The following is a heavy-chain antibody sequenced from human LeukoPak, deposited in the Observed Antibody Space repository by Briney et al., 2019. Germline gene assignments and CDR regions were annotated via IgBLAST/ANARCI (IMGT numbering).Heavy chain of an antibody. Sequence: SETLSLTCTVSGGSISSYYWSWIRQPPGKGLEWIGSIYYSGSTNYNPSLKSRVTISVDTSKNQFSLKLSSVTAADTAMYYCARHPDGYNAFDYWGQGTLVTVSS. CDR1: GGSISSYY. D-gene: IGHD5-24*01. CDR2: IYYSGST. CDR3: ARHPDGYNAFDY. V-gene: IGHV4-59*08. J-gene: IGHJ4*02.